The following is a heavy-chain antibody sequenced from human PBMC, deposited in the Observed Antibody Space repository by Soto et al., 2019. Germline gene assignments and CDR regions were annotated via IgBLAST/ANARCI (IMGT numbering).Heavy chain of an antibody. Sequence: GGSLSLSCAASGFTFRSYAMSWVRQAPGKGLEWVSAISGSGGSTYYADSVKGRFTISRDNSKNTLYLQMNSLRAEDTAVYYCAKVMVRGVITLDYWGQGTLVTVSS. D-gene: IGHD3-10*01. J-gene: IGHJ4*02. V-gene: IGHV3-23*01. CDR1: GFTFRSYA. CDR3: AKVMVRGVITLDY. CDR2: ISGSGGST.